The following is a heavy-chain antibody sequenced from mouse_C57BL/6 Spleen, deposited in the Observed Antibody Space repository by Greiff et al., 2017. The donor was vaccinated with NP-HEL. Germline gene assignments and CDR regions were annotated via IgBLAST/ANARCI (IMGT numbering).Heavy chain of an antibody. CDR3: AWGYYAMDY. CDR1: GFTFSDYG. V-gene: IGHV5-17*01. J-gene: IGHJ4*01. Sequence: DVHLVESGGGLVKPGGSLKLSCAASGFTFSDYGMHWVRQAPEKGLEWVAYISSGSSTIYYADTVKGRFTISRDNAKNTLFLQMTSLRSEDTAMYYCAWGYYAMDYWGQGTSVTVSS. CDR2: ISSGSSTI.